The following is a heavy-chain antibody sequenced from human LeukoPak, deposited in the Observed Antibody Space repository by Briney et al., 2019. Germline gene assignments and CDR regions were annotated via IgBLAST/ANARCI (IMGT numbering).Heavy chain of an antibody. CDR3: ARVGQIDI. CDR1: GYIFTDYY. CDR2: INPNSGGT. J-gene: IGHJ3*02. Sequence: ASVKVSCKASGYIFTDYYIHWARQAPGQGLEWMGWINPNSGGTDYPQKFHGRVTMTRDTSINTVYLELTSLTSDDTAMYYCARVGQIDIWGQGTMVTVSS. D-gene: IGHD3-10*01. V-gene: IGHV1-2*02.